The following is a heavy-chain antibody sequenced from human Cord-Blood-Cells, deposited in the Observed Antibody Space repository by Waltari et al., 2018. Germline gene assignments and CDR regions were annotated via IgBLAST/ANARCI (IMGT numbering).Heavy chain of an antibody. J-gene: IGHJ6*02. D-gene: IGHD1-26*01. CDR1: ADTFSSSA. Sequence: QVQLAQSGAEVKKPGSSVKFSCNASADTFSSSANSWVRLAPRQGLEWMGGIIPIFGTANYAQKFQGRVTITADESTSTAYMELSSLRSEDTAVYYCARGPSGSYYYYYYGMDVWGQGTTVTVSS. CDR3: ARGPSGSYYYYYYGMDV. V-gene: IGHV1-69*01. CDR2: IIPIFGTA.